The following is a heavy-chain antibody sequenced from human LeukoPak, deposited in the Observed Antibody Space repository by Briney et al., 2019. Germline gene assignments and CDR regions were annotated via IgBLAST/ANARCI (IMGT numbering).Heavy chain of an antibody. Sequence: PSETLSLTCTVSGGSISSGSYYWSWIRQPAGKGLEWIGRIYTSGGTNYNPSLKSRVTISVDTSKNQFSLKLSSVTAADTAVYYCAREPPSFGVVIIVWGQGTLVTVSS. J-gene: IGHJ4*02. CDR3: AREPPSFGVVIIV. V-gene: IGHV4-61*02. CDR1: GGSISSGSYY. CDR2: IYTSGGT. D-gene: IGHD3-3*01.